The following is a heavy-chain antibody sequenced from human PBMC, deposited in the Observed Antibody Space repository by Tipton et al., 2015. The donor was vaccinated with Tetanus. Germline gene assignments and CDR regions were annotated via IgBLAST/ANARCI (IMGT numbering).Heavy chain of an antibody. CDR3: AKDPLDASSCFPDY. J-gene: IGHJ4*02. CDR2: ISVSGVNT. Sequence: SLRLSCAASGFTFTNNAMSWVRQAPGKGLEWVSTISVSGVNTYYADSVKGRFTITRDNSKNTLSLQMSSLRAEDTAVYYCAKDPLDASSCFPDYGGQGTLVPFSS. V-gene: IGHV3-23*01. CDR1: GFTFTNNA. D-gene: IGHD6-13*01.